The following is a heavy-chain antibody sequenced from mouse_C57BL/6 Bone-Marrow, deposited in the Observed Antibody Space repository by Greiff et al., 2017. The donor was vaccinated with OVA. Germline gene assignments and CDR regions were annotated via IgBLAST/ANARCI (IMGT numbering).Heavy chain of an antibody. CDR1: GYTFTSYW. V-gene: IGHV1-64*01. CDR2: IHPNSGST. Sequence: QVQLQQPGAELVKPGASVKLSCKASGYTFTSYWMHWVKQRPGQGLEWIGMIHPNSGSTNYNEKFKSKATLTVDKSSSTAYMQLSSLTSEDSAVYYCARSPNLKYYFDYWGQGTTLTVSS. D-gene: IGHD4-1*01. J-gene: IGHJ2*01. CDR3: ARSPNLKYYFDY.